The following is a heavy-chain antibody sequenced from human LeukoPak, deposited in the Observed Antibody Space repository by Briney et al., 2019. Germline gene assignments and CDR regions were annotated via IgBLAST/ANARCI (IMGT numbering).Heavy chain of an antibody. D-gene: IGHD2-15*01. J-gene: IGHJ4*02. CDR2: ISGSGGST. V-gene: IGHV3-23*01. Sequence: AGGSLRLSCAASGFNFSSYAMSWVRQAPGKGLEWVSVISGSGGSTYYADSVKGRFTISRDNSKNTLYLQMNSLRAEDTAVYYCAKCGGGSCYSNYFDYWGQGTLVTVSS. CDR1: GFNFSSYA. CDR3: AKCGGGSCYSNYFDY.